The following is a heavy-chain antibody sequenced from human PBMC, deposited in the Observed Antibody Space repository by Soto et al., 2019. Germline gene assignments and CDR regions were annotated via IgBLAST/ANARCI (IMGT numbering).Heavy chain of an antibody. D-gene: IGHD6-19*01. CDR2: IYYSGST. CDR3: ARHYSSGSRNWFDP. J-gene: IGHJ5*02. V-gene: IGHV4-39*01. CDR1: GGSIYSSSYF. Sequence: PSETLSLTCSVSGGSIYSSSYFWGWVRQPPGKGLEWIGSIYYSGSTYYNPSLRSRVTISVDTSKNQFSLKLTSVTAADTAVFYCARHYSSGSRNWFDPWGQGTLVTVSS.